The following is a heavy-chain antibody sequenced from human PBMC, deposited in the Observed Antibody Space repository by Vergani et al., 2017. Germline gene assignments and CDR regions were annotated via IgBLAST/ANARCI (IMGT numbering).Heavy chain of an antibody. CDR1: GFTVSNNY. V-gene: IGHV3-9*01. D-gene: IGHD6-19*01. CDR3: AKTYSSGWYWNAFDI. Sequence: EVQLVESGGGLIQPGGSLRLSCAASGFTVSNNYMSWVRQAPGKGLEWVSGMSWNSDSIGYADSVKGRFTISRDNAKNSLYLQMNSLRAEDTALYYCAKTYSSGWYWNAFDIWGQGTMVTVSS. J-gene: IGHJ3*02. CDR2: MSWNSDSI.